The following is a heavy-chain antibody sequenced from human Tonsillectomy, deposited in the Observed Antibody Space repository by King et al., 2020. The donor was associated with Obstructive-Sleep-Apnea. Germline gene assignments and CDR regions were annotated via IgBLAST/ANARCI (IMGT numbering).Heavy chain of an antibody. CDR3: AKYSLYTSGSYAMDV. D-gene: IGHD3-10*01. CDR1: GFTFSSFG. Sequence: VQLVESGGGVVQPGRSLRLSCAASGFTFSSFGMHCVRQAPGKGLEWVAGITYDVSNKYYAALVKCRFTIARDNSKNTVYLQMNSLRAEDTPVYYCAKYSLYTSGSYAMDVWGQGTTVTVSS. J-gene: IGHJ6*02. V-gene: IGHV3-30*18. CDR2: ITYDVSNK.